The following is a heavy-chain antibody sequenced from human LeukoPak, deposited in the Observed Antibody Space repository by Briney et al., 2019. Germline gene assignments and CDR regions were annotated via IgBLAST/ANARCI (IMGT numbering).Heavy chain of an antibody. CDR3: AKDTLADMVRGVPDY. CDR2: IRYDGSNK. Sequence: PGGSLRLSCATSGFTFSSYGMHWVRQAPGKGLEWVAFIRYDGSNKYYADSVKGRFTISRDNSKNTLYLQMNSLRAEDTAVYYCAKDTLADMVRGVPDYWGQGTLVTVSS. CDR1: GFTFSSYG. D-gene: IGHD3-10*01. V-gene: IGHV3-30*02. J-gene: IGHJ4*02.